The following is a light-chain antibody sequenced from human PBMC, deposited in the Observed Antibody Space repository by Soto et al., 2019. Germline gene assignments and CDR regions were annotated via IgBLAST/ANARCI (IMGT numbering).Light chain of an antibody. CDR2: AAS. V-gene: IGKV3-20*01. Sequence: EIVLTQSPGTLSLSLGERATLSCRASQYVSSSYLAWYQQKPGQAPRLLIYAASSRATGIPDRFSGSGSGTDFTLTISRLEPEDYAVYYCQQCAGSPLTFGGGTKLEIK. CDR3: QQCAGSPLT. CDR1: QYVSSSY. J-gene: IGKJ4*01.